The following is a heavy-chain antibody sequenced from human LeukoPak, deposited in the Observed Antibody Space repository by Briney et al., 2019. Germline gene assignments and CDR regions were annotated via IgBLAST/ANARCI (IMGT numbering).Heavy chain of an antibody. CDR1: GGSISSYY. Sequence: SETLSLTCTVSGGSISSYYWSWIRQPPGKGLEWIGYIYYSGSTNYNPSLKGRVTISVDTSKNQFSLKLSSVTAADTAVYYCARLSWDAFDIWGQGTMVTVSS. CDR2: IYYSGST. CDR3: ARLSWDAFDI. V-gene: IGHV4-59*08. J-gene: IGHJ3*02.